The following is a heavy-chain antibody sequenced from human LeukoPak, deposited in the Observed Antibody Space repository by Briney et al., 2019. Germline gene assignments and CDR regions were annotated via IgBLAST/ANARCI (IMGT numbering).Heavy chain of an antibody. D-gene: IGHD3-16*01. Sequence: SATLSLTRALSGYSISRGSYWAWIRQPPGKGLDRLGSVYHSWSAYYHPSLKSRVTISVDTSKNQLSLKLTSLTAADTAVYYCAVGLHSGQFAFDIWGQGTMVTVSS. CDR2: VYHSWSA. V-gene: IGHV4-38-2*01. J-gene: IGHJ3*02. CDR1: GYSISRGSY. CDR3: AVGLHSGQFAFDI.